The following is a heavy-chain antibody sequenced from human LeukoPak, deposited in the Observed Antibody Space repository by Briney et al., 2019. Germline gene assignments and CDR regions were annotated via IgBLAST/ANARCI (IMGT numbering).Heavy chain of an antibody. J-gene: IGHJ5*02. CDR2: INSDGSSP. CDR3: ARGKAVAGTFSWFDP. Sequence: PGGSLRLSCAASGFTFSVYWMHWVRQAPGRGLVWVSLINSDGSSPRYADSVKGRFTISRDNAKNTLYLQMNSLRAEDTAVYYCARGKAVAGTFSWFDPWGQGTLVTVSS. CDR1: GFTFSVYW. D-gene: IGHD6-19*01. V-gene: IGHV3-74*01.